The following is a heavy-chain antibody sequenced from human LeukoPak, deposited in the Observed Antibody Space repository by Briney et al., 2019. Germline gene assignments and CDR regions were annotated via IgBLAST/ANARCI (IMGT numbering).Heavy chain of an antibody. CDR3: AREVVVVPDYYYYGLDV. CDR1: GFTFSDYY. J-gene: IGHJ6*01. D-gene: IGHD2-2*01. CDR2: ISSSGDSL. V-gene: IGHV3-11*01. Sequence: GGSLRLSCAASGFTFSDYYMTWIRQAPGKGLEWISFISSSGDSLYYADSVEGRFTISRDNAKDSVYLQMNSLRAEDTAVYYCAREVVVVPDYYYYGLDVWGEGTTVTVSS.